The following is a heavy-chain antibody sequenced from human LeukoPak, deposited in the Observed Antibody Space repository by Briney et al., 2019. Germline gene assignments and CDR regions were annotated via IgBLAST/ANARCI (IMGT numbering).Heavy chain of an antibody. Sequence: SQTPSLTCAISGDSVSSNSAAWNWIRQSPSRGLEWLGRTYYRSKWYNDYAVSVKSRISINPDASKNQFSLQLNSVTPEDTAVYYCARCTTAMTNNHFDYWGQGTLVTVSS. CDR3: ARCTTAMTNNHFDY. CDR2: TYYRSKWYN. CDR1: GDSVSSNSAA. V-gene: IGHV6-1*01. J-gene: IGHJ4*02. D-gene: IGHD5-18*01.